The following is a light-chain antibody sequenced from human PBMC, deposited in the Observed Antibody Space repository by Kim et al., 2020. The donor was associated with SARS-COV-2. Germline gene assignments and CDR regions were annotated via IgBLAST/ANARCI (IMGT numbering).Light chain of an antibody. CDR3: NSRDSSGNHP. J-gene: IGLJ3*02. Sequence: SSELTQDPAVSVALGQTVRITCQGDSLRSYYASWYQQKPGQAPVLVIYGKNNRPSGIPDRFSGSSSGNTASLTITGAQAEDEADYYYNSRDSSGNHPFGG. CDR1: SLRSYY. V-gene: IGLV3-19*01. CDR2: GKN.